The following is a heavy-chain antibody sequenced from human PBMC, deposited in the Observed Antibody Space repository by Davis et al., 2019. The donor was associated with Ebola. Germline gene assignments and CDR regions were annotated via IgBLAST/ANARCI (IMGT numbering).Heavy chain of an antibody. D-gene: IGHD3-3*01. V-gene: IGHV4-39*01. CDR3: ARGDWRGFGWFDP. CDR1: GGSISSSSYY. Sequence: MPGGSLRLSCTVSGGSISSSSYYWGWIRQPPGKGLEWIGSIYYSGSTYYNPSLKSRVTISVDTSKKQFSLKLSSVTAAETAVYYCARGDWRGFGWFDPWGQGTLVTVSS. CDR2: IYYSGST. J-gene: IGHJ5*02.